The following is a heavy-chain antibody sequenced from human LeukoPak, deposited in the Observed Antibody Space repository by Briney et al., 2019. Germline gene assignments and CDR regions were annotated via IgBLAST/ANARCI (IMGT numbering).Heavy chain of an antibody. J-gene: IGHJ4*02. D-gene: IGHD3-22*01. CDR2: ISYDGSNK. V-gene: IGHV3-30*18. Sequence: PGGSLRLSCAASGFTFSSYCMHWVRQAPGKGLEWVAVISYDGSNKYYADSVKGRFTISRDNSKNTLYLQMNSMRAEDTAVYYCAKYDSSGYYYDGYFDYWGQGTLVTVSS. CDR3: AKYDSSGYYYDGYFDY. CDR1: GFTFSSYC.